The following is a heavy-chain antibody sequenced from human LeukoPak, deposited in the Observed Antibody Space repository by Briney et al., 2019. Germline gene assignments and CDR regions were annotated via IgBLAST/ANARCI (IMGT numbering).Heavy chain of an antibody. J-gene: IGHJ4*02. CDR1: GYSISSGYY. Sequence: PSETLSLTCTVSGYSISSGYYWGWIRQPPGKGLEWIGSIYYSGSTYYNPSLKSRVTISVDTSKNQFSLKLSSVTAADTAVYYCARDGDYYDSSASGFDYWGQGTLVTVSS. CDR3: ARDGDYYDSSASGFDY. V-gene: IGHV4-38-2*02. D-gene: IGHD3-22*01. CDR2: IYYSGST.